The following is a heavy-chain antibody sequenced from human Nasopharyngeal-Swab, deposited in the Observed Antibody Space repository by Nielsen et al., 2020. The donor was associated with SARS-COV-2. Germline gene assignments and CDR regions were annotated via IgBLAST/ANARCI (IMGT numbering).Heavy chain of an antibody. Sequence: SETLSLTCAVSGGSISSSNWWSWVRQPPGKGLEWIGEIYHSGSTNYNPFLKSRVTISVDKSKNQFSLKLSSVTAADTAVYYCASRGYRNPLDYWGQGTLVTVSS. CDR1: GGSISSSNW. V-gene: IGHV4-4*02. J-gene: IGHJ4*02. CDR3: ASRGYRNPLDY. D-gene: IGHD5-18*01. CDR2: IYHSGST.